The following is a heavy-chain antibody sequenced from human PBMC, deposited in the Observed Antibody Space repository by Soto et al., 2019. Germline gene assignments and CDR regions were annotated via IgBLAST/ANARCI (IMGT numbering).Heavy chain of an antibody. CDR1: GFTFRSYS. CDR3: ARDMETPPGGTFVRSPYYGLKDV. Sequence: PGGSLRLSCSASGFTFRSYSMNWVRQSPGKGLEWVSYISASSSTKYYAASVKGRFTISRDNAKNSLYLQMNSLRAEDTAVYYCARDMETPPGGTFVRSPYYGLKDVWRQGTTVTVSS. V-gene: IGHV3-48*01. J-gene: IGHJ6*02. CDR2: ISASSSTK. D-gene: IGHD1-26*01.